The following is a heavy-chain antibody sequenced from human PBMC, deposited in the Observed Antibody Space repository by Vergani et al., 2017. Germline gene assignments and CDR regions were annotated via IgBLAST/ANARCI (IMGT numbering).Heavy chain of an antibody. CDR3: ASAVGLNWFDP. V-gene: IGHV4-38-2*02. CDR1: GYSISSGYY. CDR2: IYHSGST. J-gene: IGHJ5*02. D-gene: IGHD5-12*01. Sequence: QVQLQESGPGLVKPSETLSLTCTVPGYSISSGYYWGWIRQPPGKGLEWIGSIYHSGSTYYNPSLKSRVTISVDTSKNQFSLKLSSVTAADTAVYYCASAVGLNWFDPWGQGTLVTVSS.